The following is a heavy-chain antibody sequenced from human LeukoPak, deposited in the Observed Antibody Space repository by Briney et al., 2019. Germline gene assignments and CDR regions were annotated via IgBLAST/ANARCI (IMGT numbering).Heavy chain of an antibody. J-gene: IGHJ4*02. CDR2: ISYSGYT. CDR1: GDSISSSDYY. V-gene: IGHV4-39*01. CDR3: ARLGSYDYSGNIDY. D-gene: IGHD3-22*01. Sequence: PSETLSLTCTVSGDSISSSDYYWGWIPQPPGKVLEWIASISYSGYTYYNPALKSRVTISVDTSNTQFSLKLSSVTAADTAVYYCARLGSYDYSGNIDYWGQGTLVTVSS.